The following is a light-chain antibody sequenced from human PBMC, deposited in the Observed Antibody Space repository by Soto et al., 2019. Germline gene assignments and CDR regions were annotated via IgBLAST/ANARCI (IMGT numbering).Light chain of an antibody. J-gene: IGLJ1*01. CDR1: SSDVGGYNY. V-gene: IGLV2-14*03. Sequence: QSALTQPASVSGSPGQSITISCTGTSSDVGGYNYVFWYQQRPGEAPRLMIYDVINRPSGVSNRFSGSKSGNAASLTISGLQAEDEADYYCSSYTRSTTLFFGTGTKVTVL. CDR2: DVI. CDR3: SSYTRSTTLF.